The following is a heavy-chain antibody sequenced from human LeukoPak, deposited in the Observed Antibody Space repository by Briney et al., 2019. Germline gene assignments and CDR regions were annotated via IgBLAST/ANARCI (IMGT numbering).Heavy chain of an antibody. CDR3: ARAPYYYDSSGYRRLGAFDI. D-gene: IGHD3-22*01. Sequence: PSETLSLTCTVSGGSISSSSYYWSWIRQPAGKGLEWIGRIYTSGSTNYNPSLKSRVTISVDTSKNQFSLKLSSVTAADTAVYYCARAPYYYDSSGYRRLGAFDIWGQGTMVTVSS. J-gene: IGHJ3*02. CDR1: GGSISSSSYY. V-gene: IGHV4-61*02. CDR2: IYTSGST.